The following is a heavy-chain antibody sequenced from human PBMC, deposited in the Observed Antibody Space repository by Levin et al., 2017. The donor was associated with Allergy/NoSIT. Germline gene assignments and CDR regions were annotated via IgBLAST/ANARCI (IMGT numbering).Heavy chain of an antibody. D-gene: IGHD6-13*01. CDR2: IIPIFGTA. Sequence: SVKVSCKASGGTFSSYAISWVRQAPGQGLEWMGGIIPIFGTANYAQKFQGRVTITADESTSTAYMELSSLRSEDTAVYYCVRVPAPIAAAGTRGGYYFDYWGQGTLVTVSS. J-gene: IGHJ4*02. CDR1: GGTFSSYA. CDR3: VRVPAPIAAAGTRGGYYFDY. V-gene: IGHV1-69*13.